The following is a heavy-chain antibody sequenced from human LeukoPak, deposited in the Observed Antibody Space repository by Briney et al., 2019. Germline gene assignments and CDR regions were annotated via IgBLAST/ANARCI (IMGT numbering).Heavy chain of an antibody. CDR3: ARGGPDSSNWYDFNY. Sequence: NPSETLSLTCSVSGDSISRYYWSWIRQSPGKGPEWIGYWYYGSTKYNPSLKSRVTISLDTSKKQFSLQVGFVNAADAAVHYCARGGPDSSNWYDFNYWGQGTLVTVSS. CDR2: WYYGST. CDR1: GDSISRYY. D-gene: IGHD6-13*01. J-gene: IGHJ4*02. V-gene: IGHV4-59*01.